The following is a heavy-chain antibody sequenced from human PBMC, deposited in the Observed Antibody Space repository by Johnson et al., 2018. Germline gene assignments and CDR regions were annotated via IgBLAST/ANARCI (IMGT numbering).Heavy chain of an antibody. J-gene: IGHJ6*03. CDR3: ARCPPNFYYMDV. CDR1: GYTFTSYY. Sequence: QVQLVQSGAEVKKPGASVNVSCKASGYTFTSYYMHWVRQAPGQGLEWMGIINPSGGSTSYAQKFQGRVTMTRDTSTSTVYMELSSLRSEDTAVYYCARCPPNFYYMDVWGKGTTVTVSS. CDR2: INPSGGST. V-gene: IGHV1-46*01.